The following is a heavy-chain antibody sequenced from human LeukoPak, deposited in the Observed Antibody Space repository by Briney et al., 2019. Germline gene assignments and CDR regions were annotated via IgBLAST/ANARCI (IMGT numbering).Heavy chain of an antibody. CDR1: GGTFSSYA. D-gene: IGHD3-22*01. CDR2: IIPIFGTA. CDR3: ASQYYYDSSGYYYVDY. V-gene: IGHV1-69*13. Sequence: SFKVSCKASGGTFSSYAISWVRQAPGQGLEWMGGIIPIFGTANYAQKFQGRVTITADESTSTAYMELSSLRSEDTAVYYCASQYYYDSSGYYYVDYWGQGTLVTVSS. J-gene: IGHJ4*02.